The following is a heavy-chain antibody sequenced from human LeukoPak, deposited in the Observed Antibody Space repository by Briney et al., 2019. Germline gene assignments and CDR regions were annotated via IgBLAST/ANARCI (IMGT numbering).Heavy chain of an antibody. D-gene: IGHD3-9*01. Sequence: GGSLRLSCAASGFTFSSYAMHWVRQAPGKGLEWVAVISYDGSNKYYADSVKGRFTISRDNSKNTLYLQMNSLRAEDTAVYYCAREPYYDILTGYYGYYFDYWGQGTLVTVSS. J-gene: IGHJ4*02. CDR1: GFTFSSYA. CDR3: AREPYYDILTGYYGYYFDY. CDR2: ISYDGSNK. V-gene: IGHV3-30-3*01.